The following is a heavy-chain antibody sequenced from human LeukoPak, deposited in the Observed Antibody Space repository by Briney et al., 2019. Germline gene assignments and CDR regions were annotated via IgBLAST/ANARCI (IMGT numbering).Heavy chain of an antibody. CDR1: GGSISGYY. Sequence: SETLSLTCTVSGGSISGYYWSWIRQPAGKGPEWMGRINTSGTTRYDPSLKSRVTMSVDTSKNQFSLKLPSVTAADTAVYYCARGLSASYDFNWFDSWGQGTLVTVSS. CDR3: ARGLSASYDFNWFDS. CDR2: INTSGTT. V-gene: IGHV4-4*07. J-gene: IGHJ5*01. D-gene: IGHD2/OR15-2a*01.